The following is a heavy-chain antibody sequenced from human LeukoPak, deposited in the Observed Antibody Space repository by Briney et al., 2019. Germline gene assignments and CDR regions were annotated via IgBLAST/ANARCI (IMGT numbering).Heavy chain of an antibody. V-gene: IGHV3-30-3*01. Sequence: GRSLRLSCAASGFTFSSYAMHWVRQAPGKGLEWVAVISYDGSNKYYADSVKGRFTISRDNSKSTVYLQMNSLTPEDTALYYCARDYGSGTYIGGGYWGQGTLVSVSS. CDR1: GFTFSSYA. CDR2: ISYDGSNK. D-gene: IGHD3-10*01. J-gene: IGHJ4*02. CDR3: ARDYGSGTYIGGGY.